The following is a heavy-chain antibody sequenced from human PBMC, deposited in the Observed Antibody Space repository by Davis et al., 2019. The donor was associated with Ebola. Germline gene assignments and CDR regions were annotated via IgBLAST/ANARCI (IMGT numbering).Heavy chain of an antibody. CDR1: GFTVSSNY. Sequence: GESLKISCAASGFTVSSNYMSWVRQAPGKGLEWVSVIYSGGSTYYADSVKGRFTISRDNSKNTLYLQMNSLGAEDTAVYYCASRGGLNFDYWGQGTLVTVSS. CDR2: IYSGGST. J-gene: IGHJ4*02. D-gene: IGHD3-16*01. CDR3: ASRGGLNFDY. V-gene: IGHV3-53*01.